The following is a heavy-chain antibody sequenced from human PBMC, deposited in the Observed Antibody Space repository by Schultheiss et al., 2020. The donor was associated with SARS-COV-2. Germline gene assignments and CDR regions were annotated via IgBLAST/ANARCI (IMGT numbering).Heavy chain of an antibody. Sequence: SETLSLTCTVSGGSISSGGYYWSWIRQHPGKGLEWIGYIYYSGSTYYNPSLNSRVTISVDTSKNQFSLKLSSVTAADTAVSFYGSAYLGDYWGQGTLVTVSS. CDR3: GSAYLGDY. V-gene: IGHV4-31*03. CDR1: GGSISSGGYY. CDR2: IYYSGST. D-gene: IGHD3-10*01. J-gene: IGHJ4*02.